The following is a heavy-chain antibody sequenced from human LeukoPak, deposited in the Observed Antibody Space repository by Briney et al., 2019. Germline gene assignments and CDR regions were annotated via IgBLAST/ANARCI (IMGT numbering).Heavy chain of an antibody. CDR2: INPNSGGT. CDR1: GYTFTGYY. D-gene: IGHD3-3*01. V-gene: IGHV1-2*06. CDR3: ARGLPLRSGYSVSRVPGSYPDY. J-gene: IGHJ4*02. Sequence: ASVKVSCKASGYTFTGYYMHWVRQAPGQGLEWMGRINPNSGGTNYAQKFRGRVTMTRETASSTAYIGLSRLRADDTASYYRARGLPLRSGYSVSRVPGSYPDYWGQGTLVTVSS.